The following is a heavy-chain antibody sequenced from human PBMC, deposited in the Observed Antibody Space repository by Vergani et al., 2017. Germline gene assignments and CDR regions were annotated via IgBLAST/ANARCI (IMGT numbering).Heavy chain of an antibody. Sequence: QVQLQESGPGLVKPSGTLSLTCSVSGDSMNTYYWTWIRQPPGKGLEWIGYIYDSGDTKYNPSLKSRVTMSLDTSKNQFSLNLYSVTAADTAVYYCARGRGDNWYFDLWGRGTLVTVSS. CDR3: ARGRGDNWYFDL. D-gene: IGHD3-10*01. V-gene: IGHV4-59*01. CDR1: GDSMNTYY. CDR2: IYDSGDT. J-gene: IGHJ2*01.